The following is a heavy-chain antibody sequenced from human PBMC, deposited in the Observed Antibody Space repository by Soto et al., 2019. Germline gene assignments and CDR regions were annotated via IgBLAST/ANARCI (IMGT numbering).Heavy chain of an antibody. CDR2: ISGSGGST. Sequence: PGGSLRLSCAASGFTFSSYAMSWVRQAPGKGLEWVSAISGSGGSTYYADSVKGRFTISRDNSKNTLYLQMNSLRAEDTAVYYCASKGDRQQLVGYDYFDYWGQGTLVTVSS. D-gene: IGHD6-13*01. CDR3: ASKGDRQQLVGYDYFDY. J-gene: IGHJ4*02. V-gene: IGHV3-23*01. CDR1: GFTFSSYA.